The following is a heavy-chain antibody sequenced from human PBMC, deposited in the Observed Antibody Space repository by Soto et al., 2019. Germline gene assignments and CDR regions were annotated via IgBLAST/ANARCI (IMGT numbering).Heavy chain of an antibody. CDR1: GGSISSGGYY. J-gene: IGHJ6*02. D-gene: IGHD7-27*01. CDR2: IYYSGST. CDR3: ARETLGHYYYYYGMDV. V-gene: IGHV4-31*03. Sequence: PSETLSLTCTVSGGSISSGGYYWSWIRQHPGKGLEWIGYIYYSGSTYYNPSLKSRVTISVDTSKNQFSLKLSSVTAADTAVYYCARETLGHYYYYYGMDVWGQGTTVTVSS.